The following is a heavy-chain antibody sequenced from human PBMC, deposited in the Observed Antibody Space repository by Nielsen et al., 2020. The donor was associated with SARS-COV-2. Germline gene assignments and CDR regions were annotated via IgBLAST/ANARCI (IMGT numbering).Heavy chain of an antibody. D-gene: IGHD2-15*01. CDR2: IKSKADGETI. J-gene: IGHJ4*02. CDR3: ATDRLGYCSDNNCPFHW. V-gene: IGHV3-15*01. CDR1: GLTFRNAW. Sequence: GESLKISCVVSGLTFRNAWMSWVRQAPGKGPEWVGRIKSKADGETIDYAAPVKNRFSISRDDSKSTVYLQMSSLKTEDTAVYYCATDRLGYCSDNNCPFHWWGQGTLATVSS.